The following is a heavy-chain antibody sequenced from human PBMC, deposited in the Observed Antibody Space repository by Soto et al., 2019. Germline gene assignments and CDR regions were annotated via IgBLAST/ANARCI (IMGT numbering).Heavy chain of an antibody. CDR2: ISPYDDKT. CDR1: GYTFIRYG. D-gene: IGHD3-16*01. V-gene: IGHV1-18*01. J-gene: IGHJ6*02. Sequence: ASVKVSCKASGYTFIRYGISWVRQAPGQGFEWMGWISPYDDKTIYAQKLHGRVIMTTDTSTRIVYMELRGLKSDDTAVYYCARGGYYDNSWGKLNHYGLDVWGQGTSVTVSS. CDR3: ARGGYYDNSWGKLNHYGLDV.